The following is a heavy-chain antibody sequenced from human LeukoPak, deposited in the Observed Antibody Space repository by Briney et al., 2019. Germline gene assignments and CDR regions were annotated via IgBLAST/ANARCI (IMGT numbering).Heavy chain of an antibody. V-gene: IGHV1-18*01. D-gene: IGHD6-19*01. CDR2: ITAYNGDT. J-gene: IGHJ5*02. Sequence: ASVKVSCTPSGYTFTNFAINWVRQAPGQGLEWMGWITAYNGDTNYAQKLQGRVSMTTDTSTSTAYMELRNLSSDDTAVYYCARGGPDSSDQDWFDPWGQGTLVAVSS. CDR1: GYTFTNFA. CDR3: ARGGPDSSDQDWFDP.